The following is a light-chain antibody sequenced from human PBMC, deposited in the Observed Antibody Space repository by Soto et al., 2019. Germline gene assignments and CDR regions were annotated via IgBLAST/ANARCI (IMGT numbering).Light chain of an antibody. J-gene: IGLJ3*02. CDR1: SSDVGSYNY. CDR2: EVT. Sequence: QSALTQPPSASGSPGQSVTISCTGTSSDVGSYNYVSWYQQYPGKAPKLMIYEVTKRPSGVSDRFSGSKSGNTASLTISGLQTEDEADYFCSSYTTGSTPWVFGGGTKLTVL. V-gene: IGLV2-14*01. CDR3: SSYTTGSTPWV.